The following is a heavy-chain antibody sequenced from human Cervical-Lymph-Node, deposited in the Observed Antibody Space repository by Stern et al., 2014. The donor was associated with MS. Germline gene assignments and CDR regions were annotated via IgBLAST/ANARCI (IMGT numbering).Heavy chain of an antibody. J-gene: IGHJ4*02. CDR2: INPNTGVT. CDR3: ARGYPFFDN. V-gene: IGHV1-2*04. CDR1: GYTFTGFF. D-gene: IGHD2-15*01. Sequence: VQLVESGAEVKKPGASVKVSCTASGYTFTGFFLHWVRQAPGQGLEWVGWINPNTGVTKSAQKFQGWVTLTRDTSINTVYMELNRLKSDDTAVFYCARGYPFFDNWGQGTLVTVSP.